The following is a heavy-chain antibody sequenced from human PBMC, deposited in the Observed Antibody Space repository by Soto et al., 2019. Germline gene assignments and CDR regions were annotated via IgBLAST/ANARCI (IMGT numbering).Heavy chain of an antibody. V-gene: IGHV3-33*01. CDR2: IWYDGSNK. J-gene: IGHJ4*02. CDR1: GFTFSSYG. D-gene: IGHD1-1*01. CDR3: AAGTGRNYFDY. Sequence: QVQLVESGGGVVQPGRSLRLSCAASGFTFSSYGMHWARQAPGKGLEWVAVIWYDGSNKYYADSVKGRFTISRDNSKNTLYLQMNSLRAEDTAVYYCAAGTGRNYFDYWGQGTLVTVSS.